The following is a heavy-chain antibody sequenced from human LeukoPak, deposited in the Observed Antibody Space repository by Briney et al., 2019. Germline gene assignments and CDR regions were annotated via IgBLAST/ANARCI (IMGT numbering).Heavy chain of an antibody. CDR1: GFTFSSYA. V-gene: IGHV3-21*01. CDR2: ISSTSSYI. Sequence: GGSLRLSCAASGFTFSSYAMSWVRQAPGKGLEWVSSISSTSSYIYYADSVKSRFTISRDNAKNSLYLQMNSLRAEDTAVYYCAELGITMIGGVWGKGTTVTISS. CDR3: AELGITMIGGV. D-gene: IGHD3-10*02. J-gene: IGHJ6*04.